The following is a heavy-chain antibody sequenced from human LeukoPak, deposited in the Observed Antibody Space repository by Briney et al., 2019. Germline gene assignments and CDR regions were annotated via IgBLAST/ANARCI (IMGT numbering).Heavy chain of an antibody. Sequence: GGSLRLSCAASGFTFSSYAMHWVRQAPGKGLEWVAVISYDGSNKYYADSVKGRFTISRDNSKNTLYLQMNSLRAEDTAVYYCAKAPDSSGYYYLDYWGQGTLVTVSS. D-gene: IGHD3-22*01. J-gene: IGHJ4*02. CDR1: GFTFSSYA. CDR3: AKAPDSSGYYYLDY. CDR2: ISYDGSNK. V-gene: IGHV3-30-3*01.